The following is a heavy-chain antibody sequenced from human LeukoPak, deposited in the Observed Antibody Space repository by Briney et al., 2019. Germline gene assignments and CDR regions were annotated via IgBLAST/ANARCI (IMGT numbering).Heavy chain of an antibody. J-gene: IGHJ4*02. Sequence: PSETLSLTCTVSGGSITNYYWTWIRQPPGKGLEWIGYIYYSGSTNYNPSLKSRVTISVDTSKNQFPLKLSSVTAADTAVYYCARDGPIRYSSNSFDYWGQGTLVTVSS. V-gene: IGHV4-59*01. CDR1: GGSITNYY. CDR2: IYYSGST. CDR3: ARDGPIRYSSNSFDY. D-gene: IGHD6-13*01.